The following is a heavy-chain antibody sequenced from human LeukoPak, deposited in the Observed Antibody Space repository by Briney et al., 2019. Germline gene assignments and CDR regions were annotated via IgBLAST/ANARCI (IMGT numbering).Heavy chain of an antibody. J-gene: IGHJ4*02. Sequence: SETLSLTCSVSGASISSYYWSWIRQSAGKGLEWIGRIYSSGNINYNPSLKSRVTMSVDTSRNQLSLKLSSVTAADMAMYYCARDYDKAFDSWGQGTLVTVSS. CDR2: IYSSGNI. CDR1: GASISSYY. CDR3: ARDYDKAFDS. V-gene: IGHV4-4*07. D-gene: IGHD3-9*01.